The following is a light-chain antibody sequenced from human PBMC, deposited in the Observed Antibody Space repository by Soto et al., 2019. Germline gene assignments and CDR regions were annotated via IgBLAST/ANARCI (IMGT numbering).Light chain of an antibody. Sequence: EIVLTQSPATLSLSPGERATLSCRASQSVSNSLAWYQQKPGQAPRLLIYDASNRATGIPARFSGSGSGTEFTLTIGSLEPEDFAVYYCQQRANWPRTFGQGTKLEI. J-gene: IGKJ2*01. V-gene: IGKV3-11*01. CDR1: QSVSNS. CDR2: DAS. CDR3: QQRANWPRT.